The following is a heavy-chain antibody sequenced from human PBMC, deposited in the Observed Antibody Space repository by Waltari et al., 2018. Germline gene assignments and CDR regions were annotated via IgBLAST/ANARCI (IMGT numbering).Heavy chain of an antibody. D-gene: IGHD3-22*01. J-gene: IGHJ4*02. V-gene: IGHV3-23*01. Sequence: EVQLLESGGGLEQRGGSLRPSWAASGFTLSPYAMPWVRQAPGKGLEWVSVISGSGSGTYYADSVKGRFTISRDNSKNTLYLQMNSLRGEDTAVYYCAKDADYDSSGYVYDYWGQGTLVTVSS. CDR3: AKDADYDSSGYVYDY. CDR2: ISGSGSGT. CDR1: GFTLSPYA.